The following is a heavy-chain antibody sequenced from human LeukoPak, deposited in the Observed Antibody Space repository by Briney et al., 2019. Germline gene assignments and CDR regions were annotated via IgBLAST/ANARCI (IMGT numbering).Heavy chain of an antibody. CDR3: AKDVVYDSSGYSLPTFDP. Sequence: GGSLRLSCAASGFTFSSYAMSWVRQAPGKGLEWVSAISGSGGSTYYADSLKGRFTISRDNSKNTMYLQMNSLRDEDTAVSYCAKDVVYDSSGYSLPTFDPWGQGTLVTVSS. CDR2: ISGSGGST. J-gene: IGHJ5*02. CDR1: GFTFSSYA. D-gene: IGHD3-22*01. V-gene: IGHV3-23*01.